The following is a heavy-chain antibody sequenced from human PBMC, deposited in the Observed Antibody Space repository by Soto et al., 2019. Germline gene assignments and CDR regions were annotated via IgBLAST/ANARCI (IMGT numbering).Heavy chain of an antibody. CDR2: IYYSGST. Sequence: SETLSLTCTVSGGSISSSGYYWGWIRQPPGKGLEWIGSIYYSGSTYYTPSLKSRVTISVDTSKNQFSLKLSSVTAADTAVYYCARDIVVVTAIDYWGQGTLVTVSS. CDR1: GGSISSSGYY. J-gene: IGHJ4*02. V-gene: IGHV4-39*01. D-gene: IGHD2-21*02. CDR3: ARDIVVVTAIDY.